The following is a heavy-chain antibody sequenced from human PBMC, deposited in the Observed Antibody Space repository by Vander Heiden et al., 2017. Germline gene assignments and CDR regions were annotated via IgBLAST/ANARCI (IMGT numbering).Heavy chain of an antibody. J-gene: IGHJ3*02. CDR2: ISYDGSNK. V-gene: IGHV3-30-3*01. CDR3: ASQVVVITYDAFDI. CDR1: AFTFGSYA. Sequence: QLQLVESGGGVVQPGRSLRLYCAAYAFTFGSYAMHWVRQAPGKGLEWVAVISYDGSNKYYADSVKGRFTISRDNSKNTLYLQMNSLRAEDTAVYYCASQVVVITYDAFDIWGQGTMVTVSS. D-gene: IGHD3-22*01.